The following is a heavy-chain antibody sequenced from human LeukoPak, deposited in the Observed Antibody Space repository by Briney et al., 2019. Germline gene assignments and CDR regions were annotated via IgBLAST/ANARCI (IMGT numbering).Heavy chain of an antibody. V-gene: IGHV3-30*02. CDR2: IRYDGSNK. D-gene: IGHD3-10*01. J-gene: IGHJ4*02. CDR1: GFTFKNFG. CDR3: AKVLTYYPGSGSYYPDF. Sequence: GGSLRLSCAASGFTFKNFGMHWVRQAPGKGLEWVALIRYDGSNKYYADSVKGRFTISRDNSKNVLDLQLNSLRPEDTAFYYCAKVLTYYPGSGSYYPDFWGQGTLVTVSS.